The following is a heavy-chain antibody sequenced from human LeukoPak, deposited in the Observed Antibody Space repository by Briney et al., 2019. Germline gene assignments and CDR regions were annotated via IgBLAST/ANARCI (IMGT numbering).Heavy chain of an antibody. CDR2: IYYSGST. J-gene: IGHJ4*02. D-gene: IGHD3-22*01. Sequence: SETLSLTCTVSGGSISSYYWSWIRQPPGKGLEWIGYIYYSGSTNYNPSLKSRVTISVDTSKNQFSLKLSSVTAADTAVYYCARDTRYYYDSSGYQTLDYWGQGTLVTVSS. V-gene: IGHV4-59*12. CDR3: ARDTRYYYDSSGYQTLDY. CDR1: GGSISSYY.